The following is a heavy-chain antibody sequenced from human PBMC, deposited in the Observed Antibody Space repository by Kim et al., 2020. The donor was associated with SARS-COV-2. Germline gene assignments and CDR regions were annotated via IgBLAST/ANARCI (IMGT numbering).Heavy chain of an antibody. V-gene: IGHV1-46*01. CDR2: INPSGGST. Sequence: ASVKVSCKASGYTFTSYYMHWVRQAPGQGLEWMGIINPSGGSTSYAQKFQGRVTMTRDTSTSTVYMELSSLRSEDTAVYYCAREMGGYCSGGSCPNWFDPCGQGTLVTVSS. CDR3: AREMGGYCSGGSCPNWFDP. J-gene: IGHJ5*02. CDR1: GYTFTSYY. D-gene: IGHD2-15*01.